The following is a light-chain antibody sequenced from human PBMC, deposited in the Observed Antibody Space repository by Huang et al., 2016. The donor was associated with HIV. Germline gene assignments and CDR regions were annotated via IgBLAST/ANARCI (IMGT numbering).Light chain of an antibody. J-gene: IGKJ1*01. CDR1: QSVSSSY. V-gene: IGKV3-20*01. Sequence: EIVLTQSPGTLSLSPGERATLSCRASQSVSSSYLAWYQQKPGQAPRLLIYGASSRATDIPDRFSGSGSGTDFTLTISRLEPEDFAVYYCQHYGNSPVTFSQGTKVDIK. CDR2: GAS. CDR3: QHYGNSPVT.